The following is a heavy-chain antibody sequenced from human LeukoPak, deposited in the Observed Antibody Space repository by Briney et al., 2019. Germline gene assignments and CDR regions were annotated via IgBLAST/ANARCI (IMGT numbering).Heavy chain of an antibody. CDR1: GFTFSIYT. V-gene: IGHV3-21*01. Sequence: PGGSLRLSCAASGFTFSIYTMNWVRQAPGKGLEWVSSISSSSSSIYDADSVKGRFTISRDNAKNTLYLQMNSLRAEDTAVYYCAKERFGGLVDYWGQGTLVTVSS. CDR2: ISSSSSSI. CDR3: AKERFGGLVDY. J-gene: IGHJ4*02. D-gene: IGHD3-16*01.